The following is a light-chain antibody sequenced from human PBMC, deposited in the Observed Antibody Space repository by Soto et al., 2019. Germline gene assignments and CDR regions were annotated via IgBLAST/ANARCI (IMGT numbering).Light chain of an antibody. V-gene: IGLV2-8*01. J-gene: IGLJ1*01. Sequence: QSALTQPPSASGSPGQSVTISCTGTSSDGGSYNFVSWYQQHPGKAPKLLIYEVTKRPSGVPDRFSGSKSANTASLTVSGLQAEDEAEYFCSSYTGDRDPYVFGTGTKVTVL. CDR2: EVT. CDR3: SSYTGDRDPYV. CDR1: SSDGGSYNF.